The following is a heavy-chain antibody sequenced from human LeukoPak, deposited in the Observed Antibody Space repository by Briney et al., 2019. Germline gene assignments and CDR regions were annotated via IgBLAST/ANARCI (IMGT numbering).Heavy chain of an antibody. CDR1: GFTVSSNS. CDR2: IYSAGNA. J-gene: IGHJ4*02. Sequence: GGSLRLSCTVSGFTVSSNSMSWVRQAPGKGLEWVSFIYSAGNAHYSDSVTGRFTISIDNSKNTLYLQMNSLRAEDTAAYYCARRAGAYTHPYDYWGQGTLVTVSS. V-gene: IGHV3-53*01. D-gene: IGHD3-16*01. CDR3: ARRAGAYTHPYDY.